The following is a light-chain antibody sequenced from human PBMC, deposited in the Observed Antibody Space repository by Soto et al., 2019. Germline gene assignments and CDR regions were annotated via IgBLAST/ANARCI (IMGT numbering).Light chain of an antibody. J-gene: IGLJ3*02. V-gene: IGLV2-14*01. Sequence: QSALTQPASVSGSPGQSITISCTGTRSDAGYYDYVSWYQQHPGKAPKLVIYDVSHRPSGVSNRFSGSKSGNTASLTISGLQAEDEGDYYCSSYTTTYTWMFGGGTKLTVL. CDR3: SSYTTTYTWM. CDR1: RSDAGYYDY. CDR2: DVS.